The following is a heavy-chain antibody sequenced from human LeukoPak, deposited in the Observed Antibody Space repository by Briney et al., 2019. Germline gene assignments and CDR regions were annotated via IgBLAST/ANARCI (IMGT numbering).Heavy chain of an antibody. V-gene: IGHV4-39*01. D-gene: IGHD1-26*01. CDR1: GGSISSSNYY. CDR2: IYYSGST. Sequence: SETLSLTCTVSGGSISSSNYYWGWIRQPPGEGLEWIGYIYYSGSTYYNPSLKSRVTMSVDTSKNQFSLRLSSVTAADTAVYYCARYYSGSYGFDYWGQGTLVTVSS. J-gene: IGHJ4*02. CDR3: ARYYSGSYGFDY.